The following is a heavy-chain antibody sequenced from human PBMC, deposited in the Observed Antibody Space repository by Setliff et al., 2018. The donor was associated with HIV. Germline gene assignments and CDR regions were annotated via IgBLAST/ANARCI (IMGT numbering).Heavy chain of an antibody. CDR2: ISVGNGDT. Sequence: GASVKVSCKASGYTFTTYSLHWVRQAPGQSLEWMGWISVGNGDTKYSQDLQGRITITRDTSANTAYMELSRLRSDDTAVYFCARGALLAVFDFDHWGHGTLVTSPQ. J-gene: IGHJ4*01. D-gene: IGHD3-10*01. CDR3: ARGALLAVFDFDH. V-gene: IGHV1-3*01. CDR1: GYTFTTYS.